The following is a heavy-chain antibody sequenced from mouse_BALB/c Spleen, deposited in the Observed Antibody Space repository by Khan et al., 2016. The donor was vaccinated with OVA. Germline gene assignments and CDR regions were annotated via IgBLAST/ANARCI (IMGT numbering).Heavy chain of an antibody. Sequence: VQLQQSGPELMKPGASVNISCKASGYSFTTYYIHWVKQSRGKSLEWIGSIDPFNTGTDYNQKFKGPATLTVDKSSNPASLHPTSLTSEDSAVDCGARGTFDYWGQGTLVTVSA. V-gene: IGHV1S135*01. CDR2: IDPFNTGT. CDR3: ARGTFDY. J-gene: IGHJ3*01. CDR1: GYSFTTYY. D-gene: IGHD3-3*01.